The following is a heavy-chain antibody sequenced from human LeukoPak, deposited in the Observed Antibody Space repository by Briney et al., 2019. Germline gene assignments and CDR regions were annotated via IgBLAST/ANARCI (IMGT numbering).Heavy chain of an antibody. V-gene: IGHV3-21*01. CDR2: ISSSSSYI. D-gene: IGHD2-2*01. CDR1: GFTFSSYS. CDR3: ARGSSTSFDAFDI. J-gene: IGHJ3*02. Sequence: GGSLRLSCAASGFTFSSYSMNWVRQAPGKGLEWVSSISSSSSYIYYADSVKGRFTISRDNAKNSLYLQMNSLRAEDTAVYYCARGSSTSFDAFDIWGQGTMVTVSS.